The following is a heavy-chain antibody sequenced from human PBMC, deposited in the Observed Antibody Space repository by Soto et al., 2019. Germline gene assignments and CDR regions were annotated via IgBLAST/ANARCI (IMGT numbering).Heavy chain of an antibody. V-gene: IGHV4-31*03. Sequence: QVQLQESGPGLVKPSQTLSLTCTVPGGSISSGDYYWSWIRQHPGKGLEWIGTIYFSGTTYYNPAFKSRVTSSVHTSKNQFAFNSSAVSAADSAVYYCARRDSSGFSYGLDTWGQGPLVTVSS. CDR1: GGSISSGDYY. CDR3: ARRDSSGFSYGLDT. CDR2: IYFSGTT. J-gene: IGHJ5*02. D-gene: IGHD3-22*01.